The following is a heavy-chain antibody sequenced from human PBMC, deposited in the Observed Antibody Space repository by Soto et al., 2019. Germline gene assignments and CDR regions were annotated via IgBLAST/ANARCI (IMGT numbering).Heavy chain of an antibody. Sequence: GASVKVSCKASGYTFTSYGISWVRQAPGQGXEWMGGIIPIFGTANYAQKFQGRVTITADESTSTAYMELSSLRSEDTAVYYCARASSYYDSSGSWPRGWFDPWGQGTLVTVSS. J-gene: IGHJ5*02. CDR3: ARASSYYDSSGSWPRGWFDP. CDR2: IIPIFGTA. D-gene: IGHD3-22*01. V-gene: IGHV1-69*13. CDR1: GYTFTSYG.